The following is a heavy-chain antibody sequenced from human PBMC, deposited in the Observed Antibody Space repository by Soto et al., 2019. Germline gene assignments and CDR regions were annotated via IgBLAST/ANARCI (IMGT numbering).Heavy chain of an antibody. D-gene: IGHD1-1*01. CDR1: GYAFTTYG. V-gene: IGHV1-18*01. CDR3: ARGRYGDY. CDR2: ISAHNGNT. J-gene: IGHJ4*02. Sequence: QGHLVQSGAELKKPGASVKVSCKGSGYAFTTYGITWVRQAPGQGLEWMGWISAHNGNTNYAQKLQGRVTVTRDTSTSTAYKELRSLRSADTAVYYCARGRYGDYWGQGALVTVSS.